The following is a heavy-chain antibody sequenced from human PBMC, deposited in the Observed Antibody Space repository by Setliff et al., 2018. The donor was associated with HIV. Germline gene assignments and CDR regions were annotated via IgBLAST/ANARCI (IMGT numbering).Heavy chain of an antibody. CDR1: GGSISSGSYY. V-gene: IGHV4-61*09. Sequence: SETLSLTCTVSGGSISSGSYYWSWIRQPAGKGLEWIGHIYTSGSINYNPSLKSRVTISVDTSKNQFSLKLSSVTVADTAVYYCARARAIPSWAVVGLYYYYYMDVWGKGTTVTVSS. D-gene: IGHD6-19*01. J-gene: IGHJ6*03. CDR3: ARARAIPSWAVVGLYYYYYMDV. CDR2: IYTSGSI.